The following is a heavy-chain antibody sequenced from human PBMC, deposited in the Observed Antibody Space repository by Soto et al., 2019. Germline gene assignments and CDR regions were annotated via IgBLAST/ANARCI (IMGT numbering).Heavy chain of an antibody. V-gene: IGHV1-18*01. CDR2: ISAYNGNT. J-gene: IGHJ6*02. Sequence: ASLKVSCKASGYTFTSYGISWVRQAPGEGLEWMGWISAYNGNTNYAQKLQGRVTMTTDTSTSTAYMELRSLRSDDTAVYYCARFGIDITIFGVVITYPLMTPYGMDVWGQGTTVTISS. CDR3: ARFGIDITIFGVVITYPLMTPYGMDV. D-gene: IGHD3-3*01. CDR1: GYTFTSYG.